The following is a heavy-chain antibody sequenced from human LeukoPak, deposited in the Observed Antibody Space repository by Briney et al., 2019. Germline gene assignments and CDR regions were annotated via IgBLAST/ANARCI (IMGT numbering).Heavy chain of an antibody. D-gene: IGHD3-10*01. CDR1: GGSISSGGYS. CDR2: IYHSGST. V-gene: IGHV4-30-2*01. Sequence: SETLSLTCAVSGGSISSGGYSGSWIRQPPGKGLEWIGYIYHSGSTYYNPSLKSRVTISVDRSKNQFSLKLSSVTAADTAVYYCARDRRDRGSQTWYFDLWGRGTLVTVSS. CDR3: ARDRRDRGSQTWYFDL. J-gene: IGHJ2*01.